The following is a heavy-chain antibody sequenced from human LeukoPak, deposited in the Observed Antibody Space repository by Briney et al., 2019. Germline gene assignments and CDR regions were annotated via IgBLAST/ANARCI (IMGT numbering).Heavy chain of an antibody. CDR1: GYTFTSYG. V-gene: IGHV1-18*01. Sequence: ASVKVSCKASGYTFTSYGISWVRTAPGQGLEWMGWISAYNGNTNYAQKLQGRVTMTTDTSTSTAYMELRSLRSDDTAVYYCARDRSYSGDDFLDYWGEGNLVTVSS. CDR3: ARDRSYSGDDFLDY. D-gene: IGHD5-12*01. J-gene: IGHJ4*02. CDR2: ISAYNGNT.